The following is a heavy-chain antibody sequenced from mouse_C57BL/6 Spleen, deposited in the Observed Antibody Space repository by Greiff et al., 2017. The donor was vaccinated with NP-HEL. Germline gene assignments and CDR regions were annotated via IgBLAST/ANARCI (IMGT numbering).Heavy chain of an antibody. CDR2: ISDGGSYT. Sequence: EVMLVESGGGLVKPGGSLKLSCAASGFTFSSYAMSWVRQTPEKRLEWVATISDGGSYTYYPDNVKGRFTISRDNAKNNLYLQMSHLKSEDTAMYYCARDYYSNYFEVWGTESTVTVSS. CDR1: GFTFSSYA. J-gene: IGHJ1*03. D-gene: IGHD2-5*01. V-gene: IGHV5-4*01. CDR3: ARDYYSNYFEV.